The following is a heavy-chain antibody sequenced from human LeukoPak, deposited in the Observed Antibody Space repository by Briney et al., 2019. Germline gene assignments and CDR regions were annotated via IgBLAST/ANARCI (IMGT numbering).Heavy chain of an antibody. CDR2: ISSSSSTI. J-gene: IGHJ4*02. D-gene: IGHD3-22*01. Sequence: GRSLRLSCAASGFTFSSYSMNWVRQAPGKGLEWVSYISSSSSTIYYADSVKGRFTISRDNAKNSLYLQMNSLRDEDTAVYYCARDPPYYYDSSGYYDYWGQGTLVTVSS. V-gene: IGHV3-48*02. CDR3: ARDPPYYYDSSGYYDY. CDR1: GFTFSSYS.